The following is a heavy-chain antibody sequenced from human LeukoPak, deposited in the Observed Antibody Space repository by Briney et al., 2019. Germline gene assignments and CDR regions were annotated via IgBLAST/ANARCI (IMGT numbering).Heavy chain of an antibody. CDR1: GGSISSSY. CDR3: ARHAIVPAAIRYYYYGMDV. CDR2: IYYSGST. Sequence: SETLSLTCTVSGGSISSSYWSWIRQPPGKGLEWIGYIYYSGSTNYNPSLKSRVTISVDTSKNQFSLKLSSVTAADTAVYYCARHAIVPAAIRYYYYGMDVWGQGTTVTVSS. J-gene: IGHJ6*02. D-gene: IGHD2-2*02. V-gene: IGHV4-59*08.